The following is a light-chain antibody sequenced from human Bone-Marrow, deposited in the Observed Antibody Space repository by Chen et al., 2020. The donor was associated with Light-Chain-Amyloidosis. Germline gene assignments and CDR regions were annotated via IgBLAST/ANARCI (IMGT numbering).Light chain of an antibody. J-gene: IGKJ1*01. CDR1: QNIGTY. CDR2: GAY. Sequence: DIRLTQSPSSLSASVVDRVTITCRASQNIGTYLNWYQQKSGRAPKLILSGAYNRQSGVPTRFGGTGSGTDFTLIITSLQPEDFATYYCQQSRTFRTFGQGTKVEVK. CDR3: QQSRTFRT. V-gene: IGKV1-39*01.